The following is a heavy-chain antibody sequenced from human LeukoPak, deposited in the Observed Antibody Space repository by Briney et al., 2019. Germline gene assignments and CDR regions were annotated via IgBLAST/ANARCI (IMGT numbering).Heavy chain of an antibody. D-gene: IGHD5-12*01. CDR3: AKGPRGGYDQGDY. J-gene: IGHJ4*02. CDR1: GFTFSSYG. CDR2: ISYDGSNK. V-gene: IGHV3-30*18. Sequence: GGSLRLSCAASGFTFSSYGMHWVRQAPGKGLEWVAVISYDGSNKYYADSVKGRFTISRDNAKNTLYLQTNSLRADDTAVYYSAKGPRGGYDQGDYWGQGDLVTVSS.